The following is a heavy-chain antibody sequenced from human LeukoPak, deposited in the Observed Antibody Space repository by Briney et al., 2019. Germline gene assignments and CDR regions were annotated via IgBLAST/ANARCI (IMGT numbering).Heavy chain of an antibody. CDR3: AREDDHSNYPSTLDY. Sequence: PSETLSLTCTVSGGSISSYYWSWIRQPPGKGLEWIGYIYYSGSTNYNPSLKSRVTISVDTSKNQFSLQLNSVTPEDTAVYYCAREDDHSNYPSTLDYWGQGTLVTVSS. CDR2: IYYSGST. J-gene: IGHJ4*02. CDR1: GGSISSYY. D-gene: IGHD4-11*01. V-gene: IGHV4-59*12.